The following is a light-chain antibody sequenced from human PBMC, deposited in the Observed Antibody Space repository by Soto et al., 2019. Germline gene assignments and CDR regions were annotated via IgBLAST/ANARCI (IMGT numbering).Light chain of an antibody. V-gene: IGKV1-9*01. Sequence: IRATHTVTSLSPSIGSRLTTTCPPSHCISTFLAWYQQRPGKAPNLLIYAASTLQTAVPSRFSGGGAGTDFTLTIFIFQAEDGTRYRSALSACQLYPFGEGTMA. J-gene: IGKJ1*01. CDR1: HCISTF. CDR3: ALSACQLYP. CDR2: AAS.